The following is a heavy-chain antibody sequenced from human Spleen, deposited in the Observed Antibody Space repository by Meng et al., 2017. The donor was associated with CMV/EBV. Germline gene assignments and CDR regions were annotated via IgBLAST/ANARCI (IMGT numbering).Heavy chain of an antibody. J-gene: IGHJ6*02. CDR2: ISSSSSYI. Sequence: GESLKISCAASGFTFSSYSMNWVRQAPGKGLEWVSSISSSSSYIYYADSVKGRFTISRDNAKNSLYLQMNSLRAEDTAVYYCARNGGLQYFGGMDVWGQGTTVTVSS. CDR3: ARNGGLQYFGGMDV. V-gene: IGHV3-21*01. CDR1: GFTFSSYS. D-gene: IGHD4-11*01.